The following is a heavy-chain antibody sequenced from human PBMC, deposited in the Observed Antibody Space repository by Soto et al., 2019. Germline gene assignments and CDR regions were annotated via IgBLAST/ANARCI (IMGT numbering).Heavy chain of an antibody. Sequence: SETLSLTCAVYGGSFSGYYWTWIRQPPGKGLEWIGEITHSGSTNYNPSLKSRVTISVDTTKNQFSPNLNSVTAADTAVYYCASSSVRSWSSWGQGTLVTVSS. V-gene: IGHV4-34*01. CDR3: ASSSVRSWSS. CDR1: GGSFSGYY. D-gene: IGHD3-10*02. J-gene: IGHJ5*02. CDR2: ITHSGST.